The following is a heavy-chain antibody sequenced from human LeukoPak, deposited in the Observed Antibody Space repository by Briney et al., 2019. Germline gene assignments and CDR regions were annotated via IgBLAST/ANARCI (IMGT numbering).Heavy chain of an antibody. D-gene: IGHD3-22*01. CDR1: GRSISSCY. Sequence: PSETLSLTCTVWGRSISSCYWRWMRQPPGKGLEGIGYIYTSGSTNYNPSLKSRVTISVDTSKNQFSLKLSSVTAADTAVYYCASRAKYYYDSSAHYGWYFDYWGQGTLVTVSS. CDR3: ASRAKYYYDSSAHYGWYFDY. CDR2: IYTSGST. V-gene: IGHV4-4*09. J-gene: IGHJ4*02.